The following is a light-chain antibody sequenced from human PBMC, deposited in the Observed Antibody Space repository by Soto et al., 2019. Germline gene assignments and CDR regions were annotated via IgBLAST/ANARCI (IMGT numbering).Light chain of an antibody. Sequence: IPLTQSPSSLSASVGDRVTITCRASQGINKFLAWYQQRPGKAPLLLVYGASTLQSGVPSRFSGSGSGTDFTLTISSLQPEDFATYYCQQLTNFRFTFGQGTKLDIK. CDR2: GAS. CDR1: QGINKF. J-gene: IGKJ2*01. V-gene: IGKV1-9*01. CDR3: QQLTNFRFT.